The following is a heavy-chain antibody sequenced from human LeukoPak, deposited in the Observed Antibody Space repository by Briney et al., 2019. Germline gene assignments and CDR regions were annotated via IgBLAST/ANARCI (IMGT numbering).Heavy chain of an antibody. CDR1: GFTFSSYG. CDR2: IWYDGTDK. Sequence: PGRSLRLTCAASGFTFSSYGMHWVCQGPGKGLEWVTFIWYDGTDKNYADSVKGRFTISRDNSKNTLYLQMNSLRAEDTAVYYCARSGSTYYYGMDVWGQGTTVTVSS. J-gene: IGHJ6*02. CDR3: ARSGSTYYYGMDV. D-gene: IGHD3-10*01. V-gene: IGHV3-33*01.